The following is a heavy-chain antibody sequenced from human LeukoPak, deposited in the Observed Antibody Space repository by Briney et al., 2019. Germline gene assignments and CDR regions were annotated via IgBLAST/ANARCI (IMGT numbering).Heavy chain of an antibody. J-gene: IGHJ6*02. V-gene: IGHV3-21*04. D-gene: IGHD1-14*01. CDR3: ASGMGPYYYYGMDV. CDR2: ISSSSDYI. CDR1: GFTFTNYH. Sequence: GGSLRLSCAASGFTFTNYHMDWVRQAPGKGLEWVSFISSSSDYISYADSVKGRFTISRDNSKNTLYLQMNSLRAEDTAVYYCASGMGPYYYYGMDVWGQGTTVTVSS.